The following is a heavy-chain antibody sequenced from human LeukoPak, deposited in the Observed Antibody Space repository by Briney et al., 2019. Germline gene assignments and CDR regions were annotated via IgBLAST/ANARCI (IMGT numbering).Heavy chain of an antibody. D-gene: IGHD3-22*01. J-gene: IGHJ3*02. CDR2: IYTSGST. Sequence: SETLSLTCTVSGSSISSGSYYWSWIRQPAGKGLGWIGRIYTSGSTNYNPSLKSRVTISVDTSKNQFSLKLSSVTAADTAVYYCARTWIVVVMGAFDIWGQWTMVTVSS. CDR3: ARTWIVVVMGAFDI. CDR1: GSSISSGSYY. V-gene: IGHV4-61*02.